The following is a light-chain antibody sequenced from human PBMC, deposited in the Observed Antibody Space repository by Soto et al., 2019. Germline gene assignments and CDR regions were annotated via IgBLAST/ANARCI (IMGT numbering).Light chain of an antibody. CDR3: SSYTSSSTYV. CDR2: DVT. V-gene: IGLV2-14*01. Sequence: QSALTQPASVSGSPGQSVTISCTGTSSDVGGYDYVSWYQHHLGKAPKLVIYDVTYRPSGVSDRFSGSKSANTASLTISGLQAEDEADYYCSSYTSSSTYVFGTGTKLTVL. CDR1: SSDVGGYDY. J-gene: IGLJ1*01.